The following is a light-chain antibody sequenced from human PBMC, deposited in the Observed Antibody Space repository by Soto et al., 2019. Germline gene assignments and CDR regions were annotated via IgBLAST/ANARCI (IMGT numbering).Light chain of an antibody. CDR2: EGM. CDR1: SSDVGSYNL. V-gene: IGLV2-23*01. J-gene: IGLJ2*01. Sequence: QSALTQPASVSGSPGQTITISCTGTSSDVGSYNLVSWYQHHPGKAPKLIIYEGMKRPSGVSDRFSGSKSGNTASLTISGLQAEDEADYYCRSYDRATTNVVFGGGTKLTVL. CDR3: RSYDRATTNVV.